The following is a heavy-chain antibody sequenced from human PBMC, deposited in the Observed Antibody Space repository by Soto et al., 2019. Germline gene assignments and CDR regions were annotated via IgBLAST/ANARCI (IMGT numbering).Heavy chain of an antibody. J-gene: IGHJ6*02. CDR3: ASSVVPAANKIYYYYYGKDV. Sequence: GESLKISCKGSGYSFTSYWIGWVRQMPGKGLEWMGIIYPGDSDTRYSPSFQGQVTISADKSISTAYLQWSSLKASDTAMYYCASSVVPAANKIYYYYYGKDVWGQGTTVTVSS. V-gene: IGHV5-51*01. CDR1: GYSFTSYW. CDR2: IYPGDSDT. D-gene: IGHD2-2*01.